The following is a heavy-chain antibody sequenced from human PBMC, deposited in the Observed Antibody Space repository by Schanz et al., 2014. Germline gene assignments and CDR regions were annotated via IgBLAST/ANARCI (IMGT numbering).Heavy chain of an antibody. V-gene: IGHV1-69*04. CDR3: ARDRLECGAECYSVEVFEI. J-gene: IGHJ4*02. CDR1: GGTFSTYP. D-gene: IGHD2-21*01. CDR2: IIPIHGIV. Sequence: QVQLVQSGAEVKKPGSSVKVSCKASGGTFSTYPINWLRQAPGQGLEWMGRIIPIHGIVNYAQRFQDRVRITADKSTSTAYMELSGLRSEDTAVYYCARDRLECGAECYSVEVFEIWGQGTLVIVSS.